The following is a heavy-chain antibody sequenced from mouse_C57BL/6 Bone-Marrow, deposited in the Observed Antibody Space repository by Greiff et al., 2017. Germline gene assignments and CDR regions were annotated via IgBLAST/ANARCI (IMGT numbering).Heavy chain of an antibody. CDR2: INPSDSFT. V-gene: IGHV1-69*01. CDR3: ARWGDY. Sequence: QVQLQQPGAELVMPGASVKLSCKASGYTFTSYWMHWVKQRPGQGLEWIGEINPSDSFTNYNQKFKGKSTLTVDKSSSTAYMQLSSLTSEDSAVFCSARWGDYWGQGTTLTVSS. J-gene: IGHJ2*01. CDR1: GYTFTSYW.